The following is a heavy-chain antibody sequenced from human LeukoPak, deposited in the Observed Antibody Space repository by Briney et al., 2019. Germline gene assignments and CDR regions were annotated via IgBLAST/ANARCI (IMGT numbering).Heavy chain of an antibody. Sequence: SETLSLTCTVSGGSISSYYWSWIRQPPGEGLEWIGYIYYSGSTNYNPSLKSRVTISVDTSKNQFSLKLSSVTAADTAVYYSARESGYLYGMDVWGQGTTVTVSS. D-gene: IGHD1-26*01. CDR3: ARESGYLYGMDV. CDR1: GGSISSYY. CDR2: IYYSGST. V-gene: IGHV4-59*01. J-gene: IGHJ6*02.